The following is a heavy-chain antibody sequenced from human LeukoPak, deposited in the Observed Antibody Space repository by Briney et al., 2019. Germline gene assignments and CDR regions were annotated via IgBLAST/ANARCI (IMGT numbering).Heavy chain of an antibody. CDR3: ARGVSCSSTSCYTYWFDP. CDR1: GGSISSYY. V-gene: IGHV4-59*01. J-gene: IGHJ5*02. Sequence: SETLSLTCTVSGGSISSYYWSWIRQPPGKGLEWIRYIYYSGSTNYNPSLKSRVTISVDTSKNQFSLKLSSVTAADTAVYYCARGVSCSSTSCYTYWFDPWGQGTLVTVSS. D-gene: IGHD2-2*02. CDR2: IYYSGST.